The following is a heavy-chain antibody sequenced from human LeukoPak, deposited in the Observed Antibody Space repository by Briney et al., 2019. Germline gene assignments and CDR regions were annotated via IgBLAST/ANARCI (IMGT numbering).Heavy chain of an antibody. D-gene: IGHD2-15*01. CDR2: MGSNYYM. CDR3: ARDPYCSGGICYPAPYYGMDV. V-gene: IGHV3-21*01. J-gene: IGHJ6*02. Sequence: GGSLRLSCAASGFTFSRHTMNWIRQAPGKGLEWVSSMGSNYYMFHSDSLQGRFTISRDNAQNSLYLRMSSLTVEDTGVYYCARDPYCSGGICYPAPYYGMDVWGQGTTVTVSS. CDR1: GFTFSRHT.